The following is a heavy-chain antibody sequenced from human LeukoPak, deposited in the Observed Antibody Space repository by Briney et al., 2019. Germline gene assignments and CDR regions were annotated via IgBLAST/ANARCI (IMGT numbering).Heavy chain of an antibody. J-gene: IGHJ6*02. CDR1: GFTFSDYY. Sequence: GGSLRLSCAASGFTFSDYYMSWIRQAPGKGLEWVSYISSSSRYTNYADSVEGRFTISRDNAKNSLYLQMNSLRTEDTAVYYCARNVPDYYDSSSYWVHDGMDVWGQGTTVTVSS. D-gene: IGHD3-22*01. V-gene: IGHV3-11*03. CDR3: ARNVPDYYDSSSYWVHDGMDV. CDR2: ISSSSRYT.